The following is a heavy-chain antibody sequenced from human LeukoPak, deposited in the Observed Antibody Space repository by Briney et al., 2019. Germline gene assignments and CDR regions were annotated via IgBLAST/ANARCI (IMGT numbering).Heavy chain of an antibody. Sequence: PGGSLRLSCAASGFTFSSYSMSWVRQAPGKGLEWVSGISGSGGSTDYADSVKGRFTISRDNSKNTLYLQMNSLRAEDTAVYYCASESGGSYDAFDIWGQGTMVTVSS. CDR1: GFTFSSYS. J-gene: IGHJ3*02. D-gene: IGHD2-15*01. CDR3: ASESGGSYDAFDI. CDR2: ISGSGGST. V-gene: IGHV3-23*01.